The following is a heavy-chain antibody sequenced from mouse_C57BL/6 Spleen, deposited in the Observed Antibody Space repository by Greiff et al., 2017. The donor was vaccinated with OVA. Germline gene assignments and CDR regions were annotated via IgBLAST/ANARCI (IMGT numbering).Heavy chain of an antibody. D-gene: IGHD2-4*01. Sequence: VQLKQSGPELVKPGASVKIPCKASGYTFTDYNMDWVKQSHGKSLAWIGDITPNNGGTIYNQKFKGKATLTVDKSSSTAYMELRSLTSEDTAVYYCARKEDYDRGPFAYWGQGTLVTVSA. CDR1: GYTFTDYN. CDR3: ARKEDYDRGPFAY. J-gene: IGHJ3*01. CDR2: ITPNNGGT. V-gene: IGHV1-18*01.